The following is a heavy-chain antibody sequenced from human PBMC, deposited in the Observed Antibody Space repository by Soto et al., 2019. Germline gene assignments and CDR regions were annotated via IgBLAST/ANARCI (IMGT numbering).Heavy chain of an antibody. CDR2: ISGSGGST. CDR3: AKDGRGVVAATYYYYYGMDV. CDR1: GFTFGSYA. D-gene: IGHD2-15*01. Sequence: EVQLLESGGGLVQPGGSLRLSCAASGFTFGSYAMSWVRQAPGKGLEWVSAISGSGGSTYYADSVKGRFTISRDNSKNTLYLQMNSLRAEDTAVYYCAKDGRGVVAATYYYYYGMDVWGQGTTVTVSS. J-gene: IGHJ6*02. V-gene: IGHV3-23*01.